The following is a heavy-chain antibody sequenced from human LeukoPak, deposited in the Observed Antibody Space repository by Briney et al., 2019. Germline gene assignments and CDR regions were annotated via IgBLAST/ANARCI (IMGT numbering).Heavy chain of an antibody. J-gene: IGHJ4*02. CDR1: GFIFSDYY. Sequence: GGSLRLSCAASGFIFSDYYMDWVRQAPGEGLEWVGRSRNKANSYTTQYAASVKGRFTISRDDSKSSLYLQMNSLKTEDTSVYYCTRVYSSDWSGSYFDYWGQGTPVTVSS. CDR3: TRVYSSDWSGSYFDY. V-gene: IGHV3-72*01. CDR2: SRNKANSYTT. D-gene: IGHD6-13*01.